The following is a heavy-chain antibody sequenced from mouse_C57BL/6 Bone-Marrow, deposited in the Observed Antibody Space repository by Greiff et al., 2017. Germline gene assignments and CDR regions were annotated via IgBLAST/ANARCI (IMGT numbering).Heavy chain of an antibody. CDR1: GYTFTSYW. CDR2: IDPSDSYT. V-gene: IGHV1-50*01. J-gene: IGHJ3*01. CDR3: ARCGRAWFAY. Sequence: QVQLQQPGAELVKPGASVKLSCKASGYTFTSYWMQWVKQRPGQGLEWIGEIDPSDSYTNYNQKFKGKATLTVDTSSSTAYMQLSSLTSADSAVYYCARCGRAWFAYWGQGTLVTVSA.